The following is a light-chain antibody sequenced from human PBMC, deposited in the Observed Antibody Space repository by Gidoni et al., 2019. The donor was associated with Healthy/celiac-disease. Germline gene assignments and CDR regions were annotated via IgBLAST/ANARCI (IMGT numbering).Light chain of an antibody. V-gene: IGKV3-11*01. CDR2: DAS. J-gene: IGKJ1*01. Sequence: EIVLTQSPATLSLSPGERATLSCRASQSVSSYLAWYQQKPGQAPRLLIQDASNRATGIPARFSGSGSVTDFTLTISSQEPEDFAVYYCQQRSNWPSWTFGQGTKLEIK. CDR3: QQRSNWPSWT. CDR1: QSVSSY.